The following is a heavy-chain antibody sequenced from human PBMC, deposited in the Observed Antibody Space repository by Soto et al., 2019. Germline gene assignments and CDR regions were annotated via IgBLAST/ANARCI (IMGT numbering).Heavy chain of an antibody. J-gene: IGHJ4*02. D-gene: IGHD1-26*01. CDR3: ARLISSGATIDY. V-gene: IGHV4-39*01. Sequence: QLQLQESGPGLVKPSETLSLTCTVSGGSISSSSYYWGWIRQPPGKGLEWIGSIYYSGSTYYNPSFKSRVTISVDTSRTQCSLKLSSVTAADTAVYYCARLISSGATIDYWGQGTLVTVSS. CDR2: IYYSGST. CDR1: GGSISSSSYY.